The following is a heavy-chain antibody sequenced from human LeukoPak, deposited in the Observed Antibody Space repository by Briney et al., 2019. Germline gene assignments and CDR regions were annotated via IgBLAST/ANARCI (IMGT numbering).Heavy chain of an antibody. V-gene: IGHV5-51*01. CDR1: GCGFTKYW. CDR2: IFPGDSDT. J-gene: IGHJ5*02. Sequence: GESLQISCKASGCGFTKYWIGWVRQMPGKGREWMAIIFPGDSDTRYSASFQGRVTISADTSITTAYLQWSSLTASDTAMYYCAREKESGSSWFDPWGQGTLVTVSS. CDR3: AREKESGSSWFDP. D-gene: IGHD3-10*01.